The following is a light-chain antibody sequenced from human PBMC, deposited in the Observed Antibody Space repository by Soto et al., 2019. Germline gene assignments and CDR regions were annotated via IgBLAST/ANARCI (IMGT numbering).Light chain of an antibody. J-gene: IGLJ3*02. CDR3: LLYYGGAQV. CDR2: SIS. V-gene: IGLV7-43*01. Sequence: QAVVTQEPSLTVSPGETVTLTCASSTGAVTSGYYPNWFQQKPGQAPMPLIYSISNNHSWTPARFSGSLLGDKAALTLSGVQPEDEAEYYCLLYYGGAQVFGGGTKVTVL. CDR1: TGAVTSGYY.